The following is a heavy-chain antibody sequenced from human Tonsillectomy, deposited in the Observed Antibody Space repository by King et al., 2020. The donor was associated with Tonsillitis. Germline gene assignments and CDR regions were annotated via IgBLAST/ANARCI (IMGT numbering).Heavy chain of an antibody. CDR2: IDPSASLA. D-gene: IGHD6-6*01. J-gene: IGHJ5*02. CDR3: AKLAPGGEAVAGLRWFDP. Sequence: VQLVESGAELKKPGESLRISCKASGYRFSNYWISWMRQMPGKGLEWMGTIDPSASLATYNPSFEGHVTMSVDTSITTAYLQFSSLKAPDSAIYYCAKLAPGGEAVAGLRWFDPWGQGTLVAVSS. CDR1: GYRFSNYW. V-gene: IGHV5-10-1*03.